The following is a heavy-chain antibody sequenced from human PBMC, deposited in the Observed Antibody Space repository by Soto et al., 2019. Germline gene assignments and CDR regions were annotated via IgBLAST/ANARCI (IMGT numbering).Heavy chain of an antibody. Sequence: QTLSLTCAISGRGVSTNSAAWNWIRQSPSRGLEWLGRTYYRSKWYNDYAVSVKSRITINPDTSRNQFSLQLTSVTPEDTVMYYCAKTEIRATRHRSAVDVWGKGTAVTVSS. CDR2: TYYRSKWYN. D-gene: IGHD1-1*01. CDR1: GRGVSTNSAA. V-gene: IGHV6-1*01. J-gene: IGHJ6*04. CDR3: AKTEIRATRHRSAVDV.